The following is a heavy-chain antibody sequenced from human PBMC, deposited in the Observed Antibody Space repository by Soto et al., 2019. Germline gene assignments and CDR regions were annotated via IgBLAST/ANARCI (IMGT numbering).Heavy chain of an antibody. CDR2: IYHSGST. CDR1: GGSISSGGYS. V-gene: IGHV4-30-2*01. Sequence: SETLSLTCAVSGGSISSGGYSWSWIRQPPGKGLEWIGYIYHSGSTYYNPSLKSRVTISVDRSKNQFSLKLSSVTAADTAVYYGSRIIAVAGHFDYWGQGTLVTVSS. D-gene: IGHD6-19*01. CDR3: SRIIAVAGHFDY. J-gene: IGHJ4*02.